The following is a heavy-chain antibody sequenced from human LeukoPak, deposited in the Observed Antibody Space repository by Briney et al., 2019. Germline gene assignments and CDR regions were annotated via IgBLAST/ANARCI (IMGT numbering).Heavy chain of an antibody. CDR3: ARAVQLERPPPLIGYYYMDV. Sequence: SETLSLTCTVSGGSISSYYWSWIRQPPGKGLEWIGYIYYSGSTNYNPSLKSRVTISVDTSKNQFSLKLNPVTAADTAVYYCARAVQLERPPPLIGYYYMDVWGKGTTVTVSS. J-gene: IGHJ6*03. CDR2: IYYSGST. D-gene: IGHD1-1*01. CDR1: GGSISSYY. V-gene: IGHV4-59*01.